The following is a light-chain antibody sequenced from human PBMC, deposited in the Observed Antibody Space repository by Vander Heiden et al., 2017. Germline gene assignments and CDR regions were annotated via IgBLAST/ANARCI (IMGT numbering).Light chain of an antibody. J-gene: IGLJ3*02. Sequence: SYELTQPPSVSVSPGQSARITCSGDALPKKYAYWLQQKSGQAPVLVIYEDSKRPSGIPARFSGSSSGTMATLTISGAQVEDEADYYCYSTDSSGDHRVFGGGTKLTVL. CDR1: ALPKKY. V-gene: IGLV3-10*01. CDR3: YSTDSSGDHRV. CDR2: EDS.